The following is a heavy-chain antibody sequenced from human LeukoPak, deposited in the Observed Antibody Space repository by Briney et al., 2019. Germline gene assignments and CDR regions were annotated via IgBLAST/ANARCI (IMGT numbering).Heavy chain of an antibody. CDR2: IYHSGST. D-gene: IGHD3-16*02. CDR1: GYSISSGYY. CDR3: ARVSPMMITFGGVIEY. J-gene: IGHJ4*02. V-gene: IGHV4-38-2*02. Sequence: SETLSLTCTVSGYSISSGYYWGWIRQPPGKGLEWIGSIYHSGSTYYNPSLKSRVTISVDTSKNQFSLKLSSVTAADTAVYYCARVSPMMITFGGVIEYWGQGTLVTVPS.